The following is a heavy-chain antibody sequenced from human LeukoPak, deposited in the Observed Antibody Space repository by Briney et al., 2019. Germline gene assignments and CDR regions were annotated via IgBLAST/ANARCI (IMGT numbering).Heavy chain of an antibody. CDR1: GFTFSSYV. D-gene: IGHD5-18*01. Sequence: PGGSLRLSCAASGFTFSSYVMHWVRQAPGKGLEWVAVISSDGSNKYYADSVKGRLTISRDNSQNTLYLQMNSLRDEDTAVYYCAKNEGSWYSYGYSLDYWGQGTLVTVSS. J-gene: IGHJ4*02. CDR3: AKNEGSWYSYGYSLDY. CDR2: ISSDGSNK. V-gene: IGHV3-30*18.